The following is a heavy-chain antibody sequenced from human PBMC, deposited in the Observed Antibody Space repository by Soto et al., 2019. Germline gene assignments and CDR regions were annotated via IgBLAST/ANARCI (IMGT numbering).Heavy chain of an antibody. V-gene: IGHV1-46*01. D-gene: IGHD6-19*01. CDR3: ATPIIAVAGTDY. Sequence: GASVKVSCKASGYTCTSYYMHWVRQAPGQGLEWMGIINPSGGSTSYAQKFQGRVTMTRDTSTSTVYMELSSLRSEDTAVYYCATPIIAVAGTDYWGQGTLVTVSS. CDR2: INPSGGST. CDR1: GYTCTSYY. J-gene: IGHJ4*02.